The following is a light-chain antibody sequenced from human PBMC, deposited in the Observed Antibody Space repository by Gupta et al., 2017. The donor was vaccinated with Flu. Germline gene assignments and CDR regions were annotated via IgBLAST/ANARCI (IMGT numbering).Light chain of an antibody. V-gene: IGLV1-51*02. Sequence: KVTISCSGSTSNIENNYVSWYQQFPGTAPKLLIYGNYERPSGIPDRFSASKSGTSATLVIAGLQTGDEADYYCGSWDSTLDVGVFGGGTQVTVL. J-gene: IGLJ3*02. CDR3: GSWDSTLDVGV. CDR1: TSNIENNY. CDR2: GNY.